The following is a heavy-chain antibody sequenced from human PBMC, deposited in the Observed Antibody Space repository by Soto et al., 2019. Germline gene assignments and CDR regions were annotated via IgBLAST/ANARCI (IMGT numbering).Heavy chain of an antibody. Sequence: EVQLVETGGGLIQPGGSLRLSCAASGFTVSSNYMSWVRQAPGKGLEWVSVIYSGGSTYYADSVKGRFTISRDNSKYTLYLQRNSLRAEDTAVYYCARGGSSDAFDIWGQGTMVTVSS. CDR1: GFTVSSNY. CDR3: ARGGSSDAFDI. J-gene: IGHJ3*02. V-gene: IGHV3-53*02. D-gene: IGHD1-26*01. CDR2: IYSGGST.